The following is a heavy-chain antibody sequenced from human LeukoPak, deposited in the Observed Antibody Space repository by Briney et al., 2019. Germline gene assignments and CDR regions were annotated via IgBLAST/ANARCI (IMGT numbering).Heavy chain of an antibody. J-gene: IGHJ5*02. CDR1: GYTFTSCF. V-gene: IGHV1-46*01. CDR3: ARVETIAAAGNWFDP. D-gene: IGHD6-13*01. Sequence: ASVKVSCKASGYTFTSCFMHWVRQAPGQGLEWMGIINPSGGSTSYAQKFQGRVTMTTDTSTSTAYMELRSLRSDDTAVYYCARVETIAAAGNWFDPWGQGTLVTVSS. CDR2: INPSGGST.